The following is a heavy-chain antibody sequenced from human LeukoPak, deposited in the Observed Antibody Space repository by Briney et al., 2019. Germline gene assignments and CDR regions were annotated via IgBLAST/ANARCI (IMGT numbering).Heavy chain of an antibody. D-gene: IGHD6-13*01. CDR1: GFTFSDYA. CDR2: ISHDGSIK. CDR3: ARDGIATGGTVHNWFDP. J-gene: IGHJ5*02. Sequence: GGSLRLSCAASGFTFSDYAMHWVRQAPGKGLEWVAVISHDGSIKYSADSVKGRFTISRDNSKNTLYLQINSLRAEDTAVYYCARDGIATGGTVHNWFDPWGQGTLVTVSS. V-gene: IGHV3-30-3*01.